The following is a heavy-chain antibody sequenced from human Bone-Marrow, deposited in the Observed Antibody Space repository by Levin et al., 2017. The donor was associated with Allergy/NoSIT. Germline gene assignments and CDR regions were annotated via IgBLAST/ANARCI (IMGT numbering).Heavy chain of an antibody. J-gene: IGHJ4*02. Sequence: GGSLRLSCAASGFPFSSYRMYWVRQAPGKGPVWVSRINADGSSTTYADSVKGRFAISRDNAKNTLYLQMSSLRAEDTAVYYCASLPNTVTEFDSWGRGTLVTVSS. CDR2: INADGSST. D-gene: IGHD4-17*01. CDR3: ASLPNTVTEFDS. CDR1: GFPFSSYR. V-gene: IGHV3-74*01.